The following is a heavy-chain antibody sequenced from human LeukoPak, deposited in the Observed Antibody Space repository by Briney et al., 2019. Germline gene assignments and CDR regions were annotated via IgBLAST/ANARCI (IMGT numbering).Heavy chain of an antibody. CDR3: GGGGYSYGYYYYGMDV. J-gene: IGHJ6*02. CDR2: ISSSGSTI. D-gene: IGHD5-18*01. Sequence: PGGSLRLSCAASGFTFSSYAMSWVRQAPGKGLEWVSAISSSGSTIYYADSVKGRFTISRDNAKNSLYLQMNSLRAEDTAVYYCGGGGYSYGYYYYGMDVWGQGTTVTVSS. V-gene: IGHV3-21*04. CDR1: GFTFSSYA.